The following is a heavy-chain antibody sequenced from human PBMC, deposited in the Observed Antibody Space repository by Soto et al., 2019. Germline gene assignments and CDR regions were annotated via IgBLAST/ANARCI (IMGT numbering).Heavy chain of an antibody. Sequence: QVQLHESGPGLVNPSGTLSLTCVVSGGSMTSRDWWSWVRQPPGKGLEWIGEVSYSGNTHYNPSLRSRVTMSIDKSKNQFSLKMTAVTAADTAVYHCARDLDFRVEDGWGQGTLVTVSS. CDR1: GGSMTSRDW. CDR3: ARDLDFRVEDG. V-gene: IGHV4-4*02. CDR2: VSYSGNT. D-gene: IGHD3-9*01. J-gene: IGHJ4*02.